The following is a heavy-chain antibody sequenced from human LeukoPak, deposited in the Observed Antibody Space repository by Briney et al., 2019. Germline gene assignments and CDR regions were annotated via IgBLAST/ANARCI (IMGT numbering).Heavy chain of an antibody. CDR2: FDPEDGET. CDR3: ATKLPIRFSGSYYVRFLGNAFDI. J-gene: IGHJ3*02. V-gene: IGHV1-24*01. CDR1: GYTLTELS. Sequence: ASVTVSCTVSGYTLTELSMHWVRQAPGKGLEWMGGFDPEDGETIYAQKFQGRVTMSEDTSTDTAYMELSSLRSEDTAVYYCATKLPIRFSGSYYVRFLGNAFDIWGQGTMVTVSS. D-gene: IGHD1-26*01.